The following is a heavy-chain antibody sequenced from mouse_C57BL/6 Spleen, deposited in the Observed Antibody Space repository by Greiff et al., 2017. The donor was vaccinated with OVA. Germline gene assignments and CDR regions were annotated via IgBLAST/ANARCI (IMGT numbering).Heavy chain of an antibody. D-gene: IGHD2-2*01. CDR3: ARSSGYDAYYFDY. V-gene: IGHV1-81*01. CDR2: IYPRSGNT. J-gene: IGHJ2*01. CDR1: GYTFTSYG. Sequence: VQMQQYGAELARPGASVKLSCKASGYTFTSYGISWVKQRTGQGLEWIGEIYPRSGNTYYNEKFKGKATLTADKSSSTAYMELRSLTSEDSAVYFCARSSGYDAYYFDYWGQGTTLTVSS.